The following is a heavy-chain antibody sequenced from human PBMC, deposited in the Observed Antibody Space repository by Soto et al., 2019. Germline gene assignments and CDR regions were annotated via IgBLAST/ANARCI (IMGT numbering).Heavy chain of an antibody. CDR1: GGSISSYY. J-gene: IGHJ4*02. CDR3: ARRYGDYFDF. D-gene: IGHD4-17*01. CDR2: IYYSGGT. V-gene: IGHV4-59*08. Sequence: SETLSLTCTVSGGSISSYYWSWIRQPQWKGLEWIGYIYYSGGTNYNPSLKSRVTISVATSKNQFSLKLSSVTAADTAVYYCARRYGDYFDFWGQGTLVTVPQ.